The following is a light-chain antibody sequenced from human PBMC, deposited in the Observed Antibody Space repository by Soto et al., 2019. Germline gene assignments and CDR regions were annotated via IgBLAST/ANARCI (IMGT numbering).Light chain of an antibody. CDR3: AAWDDSLSGQV. Sequence: QSVLTQPPSAPGTPGQRITISCSGSTSNIGINSVFWYQHLPGTAPKLLIYRSNQRASGVPDRFSASKSGTSASLAISGLRSEDEADYYCAAWDDSLSGQVFGGGTKLTVL. V-gene: IGLV1-47*01. CDR2: RSN. J-gene: IGLJ2*01. CDR1: TSNIGINS.